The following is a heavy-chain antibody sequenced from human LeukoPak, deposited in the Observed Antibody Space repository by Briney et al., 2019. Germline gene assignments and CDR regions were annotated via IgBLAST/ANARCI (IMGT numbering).Heavy chain of an antibody. CDR3: ARDGAYTDYDPDFDI. CDR1: GFTFSSYE. CDR2: ISSSSTYM. V-gene: IGHV3-21*01. J-gene: IGHJ4*02. D-gene: IGHD5-12*01. Sequence: PGGSLRLSCAASGFTFSSYEMNWVRQAPGKGLEWVSSISSSSTYMFYADSVRGRFTISRDNAKNSLYLQMNSLRAEDTAVFYCARDGAYTDYDPDFDIWGQGTLVTVSS.